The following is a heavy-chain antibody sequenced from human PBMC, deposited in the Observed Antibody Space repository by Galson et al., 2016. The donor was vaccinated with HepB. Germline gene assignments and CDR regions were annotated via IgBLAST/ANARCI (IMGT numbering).Heavy chain of an antibody. CDR3: ARAQWILARRAAYFDH. CDR1: GFPFSNYW. D-gene: IGHD5-18*01. J-gene: IGHJ4*02. Sequence: SLRLSCAASGFPFSNYWMNWVRQAPGKGLERVANIKQEGNQEYYADSVKGRFTVSRDNARNSLYLQMNSLRGDDTAVYYCARAQWILARRAAYFDHWGQGILVTVSS. V-gene: IGHV3-7*04. CDR2: IKQEGNQE.